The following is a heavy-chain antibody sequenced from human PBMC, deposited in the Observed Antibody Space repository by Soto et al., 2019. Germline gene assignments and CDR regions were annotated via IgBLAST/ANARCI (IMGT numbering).Heavy chain of an antibody. V-gene: IGHV4-34*01. CDR1: GGSFSGYY. CDR2: INHSGST. D-gene: IGHD2-8*02. CDR3: ARDQSSLLLDC. J-gene: IGHJ4*02. Sequence: QVQLQQWGAGLLKPSETLSLTCAVYGGSFSGYYWSWIRQPPGKGLEWLWEINHSGSTNYNPSLKSRVTISVDTSKNQFSLKLSSVTAAVSAVYYCARDQSSLLLDCWGQGVLVTVSS.